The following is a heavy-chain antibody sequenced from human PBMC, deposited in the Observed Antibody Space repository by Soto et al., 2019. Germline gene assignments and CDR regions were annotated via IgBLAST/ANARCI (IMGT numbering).Heavy chain of an antibody. Sequence: GGSLRLFCAASGFTFSSYGMHWVRQAPGKGLEWVVVIWYDGSNKYYADSVKGRFTISRDNSKNTLYLQMNSLRAEDTAVYYCARDLGDYVWGTPDYWGQGTLVTVSS. V-gene: IGHV3-33*01. J-gene: IGHJ4*02. CDR1: GFTFSSYG. CDR2: IWYDGSNK. D-gene: IGHD3-16*01. CDR3: ARDLGDYVWGTPDY.